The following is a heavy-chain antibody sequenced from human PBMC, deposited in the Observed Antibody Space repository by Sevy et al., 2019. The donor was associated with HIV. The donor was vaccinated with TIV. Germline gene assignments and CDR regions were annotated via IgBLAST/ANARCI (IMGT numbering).Heavy chain of an antibody. J-gene: IGHJ4*02. CDR3: AKDLNYYDSSGYLDY. Sequence: GGSLRLSCAASGFTFSSYGMHWVRQAPGKGLEWVAVISYDGSNKYYAHSVKGRFTISRDNSKNTLYLQMNSLRAEDTAVYYCAKDLNYYDSSGYLDYWGQGTLVTVSS. D-gene: IGHD3-22*01. V-gene: IGHV3-30*18. CDR1: GFTFSSYG. CDR2: ISYDGSNK.